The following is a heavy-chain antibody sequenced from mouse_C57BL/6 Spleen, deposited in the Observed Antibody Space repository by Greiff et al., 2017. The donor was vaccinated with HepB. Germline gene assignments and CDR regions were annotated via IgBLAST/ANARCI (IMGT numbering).Heavy chain of an antibody. CDR3: ARGDSWFAY. V-gene: IGHV5-4*03. CDR2: ISDGGSYT. CDR1: GFTFSSYA. Sequence: EVKLVESGGGLVKPGGSLKLSCAASGFTFSSYAMSWVRQTPEKRLEWVATISDGGSYTYYPDNVKGRFTISRDNAKNILYLQMSHLKSEDTAMYYCARGDSWFAYWGQGTLVTVSA. J-gene: IGHJ3*01.